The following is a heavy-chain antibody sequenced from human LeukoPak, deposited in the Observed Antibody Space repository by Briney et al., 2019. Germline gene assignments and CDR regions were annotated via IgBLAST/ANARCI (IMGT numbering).Heavy chain of an antibody. CDR2: IYSGGST. CDR3: ARDRRGLGY. V-gene: IGHV3-66*01. J-gene: IGHJ4*02. CDR1: GXTVSSNY. Sequence: GGSLRLSYAASGXTVSSNYMSWVRQAPGKGLEWVSVIYSGGSTYYADSVKGRFTISRDNSKNTLYLQMNSLRAGDTAMYYCARDRRGLGYWGQGTLVTVSS.